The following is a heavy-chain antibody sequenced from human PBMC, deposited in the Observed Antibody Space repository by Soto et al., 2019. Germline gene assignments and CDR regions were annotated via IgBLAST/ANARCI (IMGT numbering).Heavy chain of an antibody. CDR1: GYTFTGYY. V-gene: IGHV1-2*04. CDR3: ARSRSAYSNYVPYYYYGMDV. J-gene: IGHJ6*02. CDR2: INPNSGGT. Sequence: ASVKVSCKASGYTFTGYYMHWVRQAPGQGLEWMGWINPNSGGTNYAQKFQGWVTMTRDTSISTAYMELSRLRSDDTAVYYCARSRSAYSNYVPYYYYGMDVWGQGTTVTVSS. D-gene: IGHD4-4*01.